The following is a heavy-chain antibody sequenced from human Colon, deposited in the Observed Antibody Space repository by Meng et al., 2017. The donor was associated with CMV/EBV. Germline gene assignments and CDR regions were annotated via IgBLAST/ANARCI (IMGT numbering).Heavy chain of an antibody. V-gene: IGHV4-59*11. CDR2: VYYSGSA. D-gene: IGHD1-1*01. CDR3: ARGIGHASNNSHDY. CDR1: GDSIRSHY. J-gene: IGHJ4*02. Sequence: ESLKISCTVSGDSIRSHYWSWIRQPPGKGLEWMGHVYYSGSATYSPSLRSRITISVDTSKNQISLNLRSVTAADTAIYFCARGIGHASNNSHDYWGQGTVVTVSS.